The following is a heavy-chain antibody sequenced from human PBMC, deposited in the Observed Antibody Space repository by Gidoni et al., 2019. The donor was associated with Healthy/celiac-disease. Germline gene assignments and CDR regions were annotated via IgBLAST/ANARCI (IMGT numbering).Heavy chain of an antibody. Sequence: QVQLQQWGAGLLKPSETLSLTCAVYGGSFSGYYWSWIRQPPGKGLEWIGEITHSGSTNYNPSLKSRVTISVDTSKNQFSLKLSSVTAADTAVYYCATQDDCSSTSCSDYWGQGTLVTVSS. CDR1: GGSFSGYY. CDR3: ATQDDCSSTSCSDY. J-gene: IGHJ4*02. CDR2: ITHSGST. D-gene: IGHD2-2*01. V-gene: IGHV4-34*01.